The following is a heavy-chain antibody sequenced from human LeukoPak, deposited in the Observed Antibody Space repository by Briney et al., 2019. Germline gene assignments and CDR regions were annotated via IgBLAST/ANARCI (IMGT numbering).Heavy chain of an antibody. V-gene: IGHV1-2*02. CDR2: IKPDSGDT. Sequence: ASVKVSCKASGYTFSGYYIHWVRQAPGQGLEWMGLIKPDSGDTNYAQNFRGRVTMTRDTSITTAYMELNRLTSDDTAVYYCVRDRPHNWFDPWGQGTLATVSS. CDR1: GYTFSGYY. J-gene: IGHJ5*02. CDR3: VRDRPHNWFDP.